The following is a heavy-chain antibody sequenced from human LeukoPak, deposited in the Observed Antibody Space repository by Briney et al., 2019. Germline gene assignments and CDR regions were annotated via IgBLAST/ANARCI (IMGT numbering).Heavy chain of an antibody. CDR3: ARPWGGFGQWLVRS. CDR1: GFTFSSYW. Sequence: GGSLRLSCAASGFTFSSYWMSWVRQAPGKGLEWVANIKQDGSEKYYVDSVKGRFTISRDNAKNSLYLQMNSLRAEDTAVYYCARPWGGFGQWLVRSWGQGTLVTVSS. CDR2: IKQDGSEK. J-gene: IGHJ4*02. D-gene: IGHD6-19*01. V-gene: IGHV3-7*01.